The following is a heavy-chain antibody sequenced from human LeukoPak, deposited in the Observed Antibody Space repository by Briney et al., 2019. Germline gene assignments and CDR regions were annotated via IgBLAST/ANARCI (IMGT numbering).Heavy chain of an antibody. Sequence: PSETLSLTCTVSGGSISSYYWSWIRQPPGKGLEWIGYIYYSGSTNYNPSLKSRVTISVDTSKNRYSLKLSSVTAADTAVYYCARLISGSSLFYDYWGQGTLVTVSS. CDR2: IYYSGST. D-gene: IGHD3-10*01. J-gene: IGHJ4*02. CDR1: GGSISSYY. CDR3: ARLISGSSLFYDY. V-gene: IGHV4-59*01.